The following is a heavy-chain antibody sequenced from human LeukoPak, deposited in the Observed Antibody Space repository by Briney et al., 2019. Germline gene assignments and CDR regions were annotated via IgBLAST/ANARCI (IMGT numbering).Heavy chain of an antibody. Sequence: PSETLSLTCTVSGGSINSGDYYWSWIRQHPGKGLEWIGYIYYSGSTYYNPSLKSRVTISVDTSKNQFSLKLSSVTAADTAVYHCAREAMYSYGNNFDYWGQGTLVTVSS. V-gene: IGHV4-31*03. CDR1: GGSINSGDYY. CDR3: AREAMYSYGNNFDY. D-gene: IGHD5-18*01. CDR2: IYYSGST. J-gene: IGHJ4*02.